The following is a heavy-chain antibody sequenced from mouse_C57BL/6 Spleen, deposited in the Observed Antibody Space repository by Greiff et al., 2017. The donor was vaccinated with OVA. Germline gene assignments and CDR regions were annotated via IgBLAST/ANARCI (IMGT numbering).Heavy chain of an antibody. CDR1: GYSITSGYY. CDR3: ARGEVTRYFDV. V-gene: IGHV3-6*01. CDR2: ISYDGSN. D-gene: IGHD2-2*01. J-gene: IGHJ1*03. Sequence: VQLKESGPGLVKPSQSLSLTCSVTGYSITSGYYWNWIRQFPGNKLEWMGYISYDGSNNYNPSLKNRISITRDTSKNQFFLKLNSVTTEDTATYYCARGEVTRYFDVWGTGTTVTVSS.